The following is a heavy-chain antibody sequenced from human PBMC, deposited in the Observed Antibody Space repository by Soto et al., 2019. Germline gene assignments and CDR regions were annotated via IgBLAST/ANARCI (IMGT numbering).Heavy chain of an antibody. CDR1: GGSISSGGYY. V-gene: IGHV4-31*01. CDR3: ARGPYGTTDDY. D-gene: IGHD4-17*01. J-gene: IGHJ4*02. CDR2: IYYSGST. Sequence: QVQLQESGPGLVKPSQTLSLTCTVSGGSISSGGYYWSWIRQHPGKGLEWIGYIYYSGSTYYNPSLESPITISVDTSKNQFSLKLSSVTAADTAVYYCARGPYGTTDDYWGQGTLVTVSS.